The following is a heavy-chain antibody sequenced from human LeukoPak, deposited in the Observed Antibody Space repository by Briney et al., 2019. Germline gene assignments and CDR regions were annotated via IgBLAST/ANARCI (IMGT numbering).Heavy chain of an antibody. J-gene: IGHJ4*02. CDR3: AREPINDSGYFDY. V-gene: IGHV3-30*14. Sequence: PGGSLRLSCAASGFTFSSYAMHWVRQAPGKGLEWAAVISYDGSNKYYADSVKGRFTISRDNSKNTLYLQMNSLRVEDMAVYYCAREPINDSGYFDYWGQGTLVTVSS. CDR1: GFTFSSYA. D-gene: IGHD1-1*01. CDR2: ISYDGSNK.